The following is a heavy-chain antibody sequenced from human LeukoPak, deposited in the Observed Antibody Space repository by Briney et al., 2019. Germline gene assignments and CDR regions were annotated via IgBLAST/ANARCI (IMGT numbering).Heavy chain of an antibody. CDR1: GGSITSHL. V-gene: IGHV4-59*11. D-gene: IGHD1-26*01. J-gene: IGHJ4*02. Sequence: PSETLSLTCTVSGGSITSHLWSWIRQPPGEGLEWIGNFYHAGNSNLNPSLKSRVSMSIDTSKNQFSLKLRSMTAADTAVYYCARDGPTSTAPFDYWGQGTLVTVSS. CDR3: ARDGPTSTAPFDY. CDR2: FYHAGNS.